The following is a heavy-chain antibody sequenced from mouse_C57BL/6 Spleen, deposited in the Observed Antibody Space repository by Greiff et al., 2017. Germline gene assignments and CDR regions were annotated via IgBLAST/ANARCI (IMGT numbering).Heavy chain of an antibody. CDR1: GYAFSSSW. D-gene: IGHD4-1*01. CDR2: IYPGDGDT. V-gene: IGHV1-82*01. J-gene: IGHJ2*01. Sequence: QVQLQQSGPELVKPGASVKISCTASGYAFSSSWMNWVKQRPGKGLEWIGRIYPGDGDTNYNGKFKGKATLTADKSTRTAYMQLSSRTSEDSAVYFCARSGWDEDDDWGQGTTLTVSS. CDR3: ARSGWDEDDD.